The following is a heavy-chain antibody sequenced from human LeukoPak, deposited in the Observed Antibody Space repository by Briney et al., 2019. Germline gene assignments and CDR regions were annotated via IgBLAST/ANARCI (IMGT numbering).Heavy chain of an antibody. V-gene: IGHV4-34*01. CDR2: IYRCGST. Sequence: SEPLSLPCAVYGGSFSGLYWRWLRHPPGEGRVWLGEIYRCGSTNYNPSLKSRVTISVDTSKNQFSLKLSSVTAADTAVYYCARDRHLGYCSGGSCYRYDYWGQGTLVTVSS. CDR3: ARDRHLGYCSGGSCYRYDY. CDR1: GGSFSGLY. J-gene: IGHJ4*02. D-gene: IGHD2-15*01.